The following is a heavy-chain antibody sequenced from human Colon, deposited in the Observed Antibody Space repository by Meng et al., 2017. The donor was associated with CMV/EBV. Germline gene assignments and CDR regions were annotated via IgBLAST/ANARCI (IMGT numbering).Heavy chain of an antibody. CDR1: GFTFSAHS. Sequence: GESLKISCVASGFTFSAHSMNWVRQAPGKGLEWLSYISPSSNTIDYADSVRGRFTISRDNAKYSLYLQMNSLTAEDTAVYYCARVVTGLHWYFDFWGRGTLVTVSS. CDR2: ISPSSNTI. J-gene: IGHJ2*01. CDR3: ARVVTGLHWYFDF. D-gene: IGHD1-1*01. V-gene: IGHV3-48*04.